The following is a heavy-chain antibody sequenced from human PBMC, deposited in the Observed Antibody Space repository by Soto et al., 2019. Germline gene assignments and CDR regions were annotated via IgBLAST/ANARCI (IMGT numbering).Heavy chain of an antibody. CDR2: ISGSGGST. CDR3: ANFKRAAKDNWFDP. Sequence: PGGSLRLSCAASGFTFSSYAMSWVRQAPGKGLEWVSAISGSGGSTYYADSVKGRFTISRDNSKNTLYLQMNSLRAEDTAVYYCANFKRAAKDNWFDPWGQGTLVTVSS. J-gene: IGHJ5*02. CDR1: GFTFSSYA. V-gene: IGHV3-23*01. D-gene: IGHD6-25*01.